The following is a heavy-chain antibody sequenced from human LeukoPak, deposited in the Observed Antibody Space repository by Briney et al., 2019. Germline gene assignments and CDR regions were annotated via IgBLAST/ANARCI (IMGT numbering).Heavy chain of an antibody. CDR2: ISSSGSTI. V-gene: IGHV3-48*03. Sequence: GGSLRLPCAASGFTFSSYEMNWVRQAPGKGLEWVSYISSSGSTIYYADSVKGRFTISRDNAKNSLHLEMNSLRAEDTAVYYCAREIVSAVAGNFDYWGQGTLVTVSS. CDR1: GFTFSSYE. J-gene: IGHJ4*02. D-gene: IGHD6-19*01. CDR3: AREIVSAVAGNFDY.